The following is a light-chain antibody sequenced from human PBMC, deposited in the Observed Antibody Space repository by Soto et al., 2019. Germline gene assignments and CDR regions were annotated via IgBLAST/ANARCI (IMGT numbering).Light chain of an antibody. CDR1: QSVSSN. CDR2: DAS. J-gene: IGKJ4*02. Sequence: EIVMTQSPATLSVSPGERATLSCRASQSVSSNLAWYQQKPGQTPKLLIYDASTRATGIPARFSGSGSGTEFSLTISSLQSEDFEVYYCQQYNVWPLTFGGGTKVE. CDR3: QQYNVWPLT. V-gene: IGKV3-15*01.